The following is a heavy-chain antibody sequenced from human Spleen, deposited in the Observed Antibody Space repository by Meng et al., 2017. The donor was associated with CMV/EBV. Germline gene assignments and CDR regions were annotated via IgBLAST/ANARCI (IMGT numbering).Heavy chain of an antibody. CDR2: ISSSGNTI. CDR1: GFTFSSYE. D-gene: IGHD3-9*01. V-gene: IGHV3-48*03. J-gene: IGHJ6*02. CDR3: ARDLKSGYDILTGYYAYYGMDV. Sequence: GESLKISYAASGFTFSSYEMNWVRQAPGKGLEWVSYISSSGNTIYYADSVKGRFTISRDNAKNSPYLQMNSLRAEDTAVYYCARDLKSGYDILTGYYAYYGMDVWGQGTTVTVSS.